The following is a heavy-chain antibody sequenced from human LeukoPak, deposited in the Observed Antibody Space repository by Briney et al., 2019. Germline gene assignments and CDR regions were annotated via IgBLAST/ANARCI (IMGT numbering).Heavy chain of an antibody. CDR2: ISSSGSTI. Sequence: GGSLRLSCAASGFTFSDYYMSWIRQAPGKGLEWVSYISSSGSTIYYADSVKSRFTISRDNAKNSLYLQMNSLRAEDTAVYYCARDRMATISDYWGQGTLVTVSS. CDR3: ARDRMATISDY. D-gene: IGHD5-24*01. J-gene: IGHJ4*02. CDR1: GFTFSDYY. V-gene: IGHV3-11*01.